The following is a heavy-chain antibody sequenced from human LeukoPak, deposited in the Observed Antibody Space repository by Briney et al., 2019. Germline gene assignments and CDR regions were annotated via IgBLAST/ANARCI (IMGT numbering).Heavy chain of an antibody. J-gene: IGHJ5*02. CDR1: GFTFISYA. Sequence: GGSLRLSCAASGFTFISYAMSWVRQAPGKGLEWVSGISVSGGSTYYAGSVKGRFTISRDNSKNTLYLQMNSLRAEDTAVYYCAKVTIQGTPDNWLDPWGQGTLVTVSS. V-gene: IGHV3-23*01. CDR2: ISVSGGST. D-gene: IGHD3-3*01. CDR3: AKVTIQGTPDNWLDP.